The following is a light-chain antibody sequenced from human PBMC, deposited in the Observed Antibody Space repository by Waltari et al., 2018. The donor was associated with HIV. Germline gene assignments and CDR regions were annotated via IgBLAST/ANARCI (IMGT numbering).Light chain of an antibody. CDR3: QQYFRIPPT. J-gene: IGKJ4*01. Sequence: DIVMTQSPDSLPVSLGERATINCTSSRSILYSSDNRNYLAWYQQKPRQPPKLLISWASTRESVVPDRFSGSGSGTAFTLTITRLQAEDVAVYHCQQYFRIPPTFGGGTKVEIK. V-gene: IGKV4-1*01. CDR1: RSILYSSDNRNY. CDR2: WAS.